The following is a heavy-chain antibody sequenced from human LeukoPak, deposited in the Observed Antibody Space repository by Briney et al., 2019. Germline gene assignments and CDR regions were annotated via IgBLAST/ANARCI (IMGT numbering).Heavy chain of an antibody. Sequence: PSETLSLTCTVSGGSISSSSYYWGWIRQPPGKGLEWIGSIYYSGSTYYNPSLKSRVTISVDTSKNQFSLKLSSVTAADTAVYYCADDYYDSSGLPEWGQGTLVTVSP. CDR3: ADDYYDSSGLPE. CDR2: IYYSGST. D-gene: IGHD3-22*01. V-gene: IGHV4-39*01. J-gene: IGHJ4*02. CDR1: GGSISSSSYY.